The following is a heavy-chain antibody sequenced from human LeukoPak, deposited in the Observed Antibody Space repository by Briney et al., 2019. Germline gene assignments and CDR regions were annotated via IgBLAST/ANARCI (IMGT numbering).Heavy chain of an antibody. D-gene: IGHD2/OR15-2a*01. V-gene: IGHV3-48*01. CDR2: ISSSGSTK. CDR3: ARGGLSIMGY. CDR1: GITFSSYS. J-gene: IGHJ4*02. Sequence: LRLSXGASGITFSSYSMNWVRQAPGKGLEWVSYISSSGSTKYYADSVKGRFTISRDNARNSLYLQMNSLRAEDTAVYFCARGGLSIMGYWGQGTLVTVSS.